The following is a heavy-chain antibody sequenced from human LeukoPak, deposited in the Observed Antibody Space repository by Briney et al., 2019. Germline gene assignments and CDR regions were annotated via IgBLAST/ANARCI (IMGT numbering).Heavy chain of an antibody. V-gene: IGHV3-7*04. CDR1: GFTFSYYW. CDR2: IKQDGSEK. J-gene: IGHJ4*02. D-gene: IGHD3-22*01. Sequence: PGGSLRLSCAASGFTFSYYWMGWVRQAPGKGLEWVANIKQDGSEKYYVDSVKGRFTISRDNAKNSLYLQMNSMRAEDTAVYYCARDEHQFYHASSGRFDYWGQGILVTVSS. CDR3: ARDEHQFYHASSGRFDY.